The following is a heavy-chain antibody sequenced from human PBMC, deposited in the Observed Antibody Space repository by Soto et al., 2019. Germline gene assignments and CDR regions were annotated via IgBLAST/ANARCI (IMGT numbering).Heavy chain of an antibody. CDR3: ARVEDYFDSSGYAH. D-gene: IGHD3-22*01. CDR2: ISAYNGNI. V-gene: IGHV1-18*01. CDR1: GYTFTSYG. Sequence: VASVKVSCKASGYTFTSYGVTWVRQAPGQGLEWMGWISAYNGNIYPAQKFQDRVSMTTDTSTSTAYMELRSLRSDDTAVYFCARVEDYFDSSGYAHWGQGTPVTVSS. J-gene: IGHJ4*02.